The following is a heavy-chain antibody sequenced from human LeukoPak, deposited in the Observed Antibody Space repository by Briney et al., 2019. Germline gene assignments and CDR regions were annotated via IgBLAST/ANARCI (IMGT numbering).Heavy chain of an antibody. CDR1: SGSISSYY. V-gene: IGHV4-34*01. CDR3: AREPLYGSGSYYFDY. D-gene: IGHD3-10*01. Sequence: PSETLSLTCTVSSGSISSYYWSWIRQPAGKGLEWIGEINHSGSTNYNPSLKSRVTISVDTSKNQFSLKLSSVTAADTAVYYCAREPLYGSGSYYFDYWGQGTLVTVSS. CDR2: INHSGST. J-gene: IGHJ4*02.